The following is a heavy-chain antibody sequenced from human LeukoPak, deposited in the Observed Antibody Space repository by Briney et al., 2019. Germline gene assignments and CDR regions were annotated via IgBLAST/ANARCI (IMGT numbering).Heavy chain of an antibody. D-gene: IGHD3-10*01. CDR2: IYTSGST. V-gene: IGHV4-61*02. CDR3: ARGGLWFGTFDI. CDR1: GGSISSGSYY. J-gene: IGHJ3*02. Sequence: SETLSLTCTVSGGSISSGSYYWSWIRQPAGEGLEWIGRIYTSGSTNYNLSLKSRVTISVDTSKNQFSLKLSSVTAADTAVYYCARGGLWFGTFDIWGQGTMVTVSS.